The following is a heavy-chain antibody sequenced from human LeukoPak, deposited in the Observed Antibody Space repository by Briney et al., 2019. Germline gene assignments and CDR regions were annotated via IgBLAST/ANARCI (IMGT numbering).Heavy chain of an antibody. CDR2: ISAYNGNT. V-gene: IGHV1-18*01. CDR3: ARVGYIAAAGIQLSLWFDP. CDR1: GYTFTSYG. J-gene: IGHJ5*02. Sequence: GASVKVSCKASGYTFTSYGISWVRQAPGQGLEWMGWISAYNGNTNYAQKLQGRVTMTSDTSTSTAYMELRSLRSDDTAVHYCARVGYIAAAGIQLSLWFDPWGQGTLVTVSS. D-gene: IGHD6-13*01.